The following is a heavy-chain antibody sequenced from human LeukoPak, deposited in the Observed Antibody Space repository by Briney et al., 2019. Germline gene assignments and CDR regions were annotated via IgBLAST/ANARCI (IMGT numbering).Heavy chain of an antibody. CDR1: VFALRRHS. CDR3: ARNNGMDV. Sequence: GGSLRLSCAASVFALRRHSMTWGREVPGRGPEWVANVNRDGSETYYLDSVKGRFTISKDNAKNSLYLQMNSLRAEDTALYHCARNNGMDVWGQGTTVIVSS. V-gene: IGHV3-7*03. CDR2: VNRDGSET. J-gene: IGHJ6*02.